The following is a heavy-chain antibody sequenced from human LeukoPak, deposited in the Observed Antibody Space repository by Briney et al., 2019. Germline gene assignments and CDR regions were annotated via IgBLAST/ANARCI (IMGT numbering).Heavy chain of an antibody. J-gene: IGHJ4*02. CDR2: IYYSGST. V-gene: IGHV4-30-4*01. Sequence: SETLSLTCTVSGGSISSGDYYWSWIRQPPGKGLEWIGYIYYSGSTYYNPSLKSRVTISVDTSKNQFSLKLSSVTAADTAVYYCARVICEDRTSCYYGRYYFDYWGQGTLVTVSS. D-gene: IGHD2-2*01. CDR3: ARVICEDRTSCYYGRYYFDY. CDR1: GGSISSGDYY.